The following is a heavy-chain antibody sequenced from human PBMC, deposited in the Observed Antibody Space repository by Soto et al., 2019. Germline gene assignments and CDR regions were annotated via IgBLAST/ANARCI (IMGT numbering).Heavy chain of an antibody. J-gene: IGHJ5*02. V-gene: IGHV4-4*07. CDR3: VRDGTKTLRDWFDP. CDR1: GASISGFY. Sequence: SETLSLTCTVSGASISGFYWSWNRKSAGKGLEWIGRIYATGTTDYNPSLKSRVMMSVDTSKKQFSLKLRSVTAADTAVYYCVRDGTKTLRDWFDPWGQGISVTV. D-gene: IGHD1-1*01. CDR2: IYATGTT.